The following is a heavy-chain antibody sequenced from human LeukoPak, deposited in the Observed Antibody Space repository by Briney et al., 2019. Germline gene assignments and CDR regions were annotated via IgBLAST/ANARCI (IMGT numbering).Heavy chain of an antibody. CDR2: IYWNDDK. V-gene: IGHV2-5*01. CDR3: AHSDRACYGDSDYAFDF. J-gene: IGHJ3*01. Sequence: SGPALVKPTQTLTLTCTCSGFSFFTNGVGVAWIRQSPGKALEWLALIYWNDDKRYSPSLKSRLAITKDTSKNQVVLTVTNMDPVDTATYFCAHSDRACYGDSDYAFDFWGQGTMVTVSS. CDR1: GFSFFTNGVG. D-gene: IGHD2-21*01.